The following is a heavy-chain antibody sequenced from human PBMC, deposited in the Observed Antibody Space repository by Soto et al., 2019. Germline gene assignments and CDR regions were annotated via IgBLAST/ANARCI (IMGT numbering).Heavy chain of an antibody. D-gene: IGHD6-13*01. V-gene: IGHV1-18*01. Sequence: QVQLVQSGAEVKKPGASVKVSCKASGYTFTSYGISWVRQAPGQGLEWMGWISAYNGITKYTQKFQGRVTMTTDTSTSTAYMEVSSLRSDDTAVYYCASDAAAGLNDYWGQGTPVTVSS. CDR1: GYTFTSYG. J-gene: IGHJ4*02. CDR3: ASDAAAGLNDY. CDR2: ISAYNGIT.